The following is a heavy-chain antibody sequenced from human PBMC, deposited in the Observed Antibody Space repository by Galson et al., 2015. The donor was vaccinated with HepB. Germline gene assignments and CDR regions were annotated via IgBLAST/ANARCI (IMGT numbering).Heavy chain of an antibody. D-gene: IGHD6-19*01. CDR2: FYYTGNT. Sequence: TLSLTCTVSGGSISSSSYYWGWLRQPPGKGLEWIGSFYYTGNTHYNPSLKSRVTISLDTSKNQFSLRLNSVTAADTAVYYCARQSREYSSGWYLGSFNYMDVWGKGSTVTVSS. CDR3: ARQSREYSSGWYLGSFNYMDV. J-gene: IGHJ6*03. CDR1: GGSISSSSYY. V-gene: IGHV4-39*07.